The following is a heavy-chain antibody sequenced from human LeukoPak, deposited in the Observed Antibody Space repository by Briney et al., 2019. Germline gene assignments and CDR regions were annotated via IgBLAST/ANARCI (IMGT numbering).Heavy chain of an antibody. V-gene: IGHV4-39*01. CDR3: ARQLYGSGSYYAPMDV. Sequence: SETLSLTCSVSGGSISSSSYFWGWIRQPLGKGLEWIASVHYSGSTYQNPSLKSRLTISIDTSKNQFSLKLSSVTAADTAVDFCARQLYGSGSYYAPMDVWGKGTTVTISS. CDR1: GGSISSSSYF. J-gene: IGHJ6*03. D-gene: IGHD3-10*01. CDR2: VHYSGST.